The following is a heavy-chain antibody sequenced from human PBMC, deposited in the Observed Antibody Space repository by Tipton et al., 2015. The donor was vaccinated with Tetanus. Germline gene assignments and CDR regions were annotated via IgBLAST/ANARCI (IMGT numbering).Heavy chain of an antibody. CDR1: GFTFSNYK. V-gene: IGHV3-21*01. D-gene: IGHD6-25*01. CDR3: VSGSALDY. Sequence: SLRLSCEVFGFTFSNYKMNWVRQGPGRGLEWVSSISSTNRYINYADSVKGRFTISRDNAKNSLFLEMNSLGADDTAVYYCVSGSALDYWGQGTLITVSS. CDR2: ISSTNRYI. J-gene: IGHJ4*02.